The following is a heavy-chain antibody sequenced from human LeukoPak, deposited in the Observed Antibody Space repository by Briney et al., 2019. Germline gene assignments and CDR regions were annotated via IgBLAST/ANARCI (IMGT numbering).Heavy chain of an antibody. D-gene: IGHD5-24*01. CDR3: ARESGRWLQYLDY. V-gene: IGHV4-59*01. CDR1: GGSISSYY. Sequence: SETLSLTCTVSGGSISSYYWSWIRQPPGKGLEWIGYIYYSGSTNYNPSLKSRVTISVDTSKNQFSLKLSSVIAADTAVYYCARESGRWLQYLDYWGQGTLVTVSS. CDR2: IYYSGST. J-gene: IGHJ4*02.